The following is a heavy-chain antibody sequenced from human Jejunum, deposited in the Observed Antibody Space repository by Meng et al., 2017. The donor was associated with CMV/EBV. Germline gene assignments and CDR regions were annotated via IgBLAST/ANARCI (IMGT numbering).Heavy chain of an antibody. D-gene: IGHD6-25*01. V-gene: IGHV4-59*01. CDR1: YCSITCAY. J-gene: IGHJ4*02. Sequence: QVQLQLSGPSLVKPSETLSLTCRVSYCSITCAYWTWLRQPPGKELVWIGSIFYSGKSTYNPSLKNRVFMSAAATRNQFSLTINRATAADTALYFCGRGGRYLDYWGQGSLVTVSS. CDR3: GRGGRYLDY. CDR2: IFYSGKS.